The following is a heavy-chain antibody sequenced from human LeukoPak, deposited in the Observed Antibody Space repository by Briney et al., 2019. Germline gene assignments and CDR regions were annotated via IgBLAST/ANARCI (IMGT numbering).Heavy chain of an antibody. CDR3: ARAPGGELHGEYYFDY. Sequence: GESLKISCKGSGYSFADYWVGWVRQVPGKGLEWMGIIFPGDTNILYSPSFQGQVTISADKSISTAYLQWSSLKASDTAMYYCARAPGGELHGEYYFDYWGQGTLVTVSS. CDR1: GYSFADYW. V-gene: IGHV5-51*01. D-gene: IGHD1-26*01. CDR2: IFPGDTNI. J-gene: IGHJ4*02.